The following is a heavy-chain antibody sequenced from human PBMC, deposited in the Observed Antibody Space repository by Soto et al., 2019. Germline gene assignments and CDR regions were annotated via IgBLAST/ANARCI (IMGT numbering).Heavy chain of an antibody. Sequence: SETLSLTCTVSGCSISSGGYYWSWIRQHPGKGLEWIGYIYYSGSTYYNPSLKSRVTISVDTSKNQFSLKLSSVTAADTAVYYCARDRVVVTATKYYCYYGMDVWGQGTTVTVSS. CDR1: GCSISSGGYY. CDR3: ARDRVVVTATKYYCYYGMDV. CDR2: IYYSGST. J-gene: IGHJ6*02. V-gene: IGHV4-31*03. D-gene: IGHD2-21*02.